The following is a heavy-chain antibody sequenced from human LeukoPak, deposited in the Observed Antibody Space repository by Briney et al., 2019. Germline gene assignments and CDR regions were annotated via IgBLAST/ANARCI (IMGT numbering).Heavy chain of an antibody. J-gene: IGHJ3*02. D-gene: IGHD6-13*01. CDR3: ARDSSSRVFDI. CDR1: GGSISNNY. Sequence: PSETLSLTCNVSGGSISNNYWTWIRQPPGKGLEWIGYVYSTGSANYNPSLKSRVTISVDTSKNQFSLQLASVTAADTAVYYCARDSSSRVFDIWGQGTMVTVSS. CDR2: VYSTGSA. V-gene: IGHV4-59*01.